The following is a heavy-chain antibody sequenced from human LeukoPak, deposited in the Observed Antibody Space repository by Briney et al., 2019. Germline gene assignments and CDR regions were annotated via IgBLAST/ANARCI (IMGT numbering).Heavy chain of an antibody. D-gene: IGHD3-22*01. CDR3: AKWTSYYGD. J-gene: IGHJ4*02. CDR1: GFTFSSYA. Sequence: PGGSLRLSCAASGFTFSSYAMSWVRQAPGKGLEWVSAISGSGDRANYADSVKGRFAVSRDNSKNTLYLQMNSLRAEDTAVYYCAKWTSYYGDWGRGTPVTVSS. CDR2: ISGSGDRA. V-gene: IGHV3-23*01.